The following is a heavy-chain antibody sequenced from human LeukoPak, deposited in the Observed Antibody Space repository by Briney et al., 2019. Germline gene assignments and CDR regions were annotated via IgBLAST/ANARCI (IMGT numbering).Heavy chain of an antibody. CDR2: IKQVGSEK. V-gene: IGHV3-7*01. J-gene: IGHJ4*02. D-gene: IGHD3-10*01. CDR3: ARVNLWFGELTFDY. Sequence: PGGSLRLSCAASGFTFSSYWMSWVRQAPGKGLEWVANIKQVGSEKYYVDSVKGRFTISRDNAKNSLYLQMNSLRAEDTAVYYCARVNLWFGELTFDYWGQGTLVTVSS. CDR1: GFTFSSYW.